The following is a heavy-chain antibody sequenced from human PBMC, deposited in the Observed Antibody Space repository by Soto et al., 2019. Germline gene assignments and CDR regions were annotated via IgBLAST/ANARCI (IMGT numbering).Heavy chain of an antibody. Sequence: QVHLVQSGAEVKKPGASVKVSCRASGYTFSNYGITWVRQAPGQGLEWMGWISVHNGNTNYAQKHQGRLTMTTDTSTNTAYMELRSLRSDDTAVYYCARDRHDSSGYYPTNDAFDIWGQGTMVTVSS. D-gene: IGHD3-22*01. CDR2: ISVHNGNT. CDR3: ARDRHDSSGYYPTNDAFDI. CDR1: GYTFSNYG. V-gene: IGHV1-18*01. J-gene: IGHJ3*02.